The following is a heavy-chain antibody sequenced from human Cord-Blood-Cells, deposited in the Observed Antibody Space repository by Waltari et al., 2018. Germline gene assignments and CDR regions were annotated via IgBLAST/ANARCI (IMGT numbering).Heavy chain of an antibody. V-gene: IGHV3-7*01. Sequence: VQLVESGGGLVQPGGSLRLACAASGFTFSSYWMSWVRQAPGKGLEWVANIKQDGSEKYYVDSVKGRFTISRDNAKNSLYLQMNSLRAEDTAVYYCASQLYIAAPFDYWGQGTLVTVSS. CDR1: GFTFSSYW. CDR3: ASQLYIAAPFDY. J-gene: IGHJ4*02. CDR2: IKQDGSEK. D-gene: IGHD6-6*01.